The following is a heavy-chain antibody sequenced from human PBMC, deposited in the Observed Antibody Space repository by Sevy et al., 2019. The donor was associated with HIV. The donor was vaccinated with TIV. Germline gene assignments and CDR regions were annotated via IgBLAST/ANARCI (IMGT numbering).Heavy chain of an antibody. D-gene: IGHD3-22*01. CDR3: VREAQYSYYIYFAH. CDR2: ISAYYGRT. CDR1: GHTFTDYA. J-gene: IGHJ5*02. Sequence: ASVKVSCKASGHTFTDYAISWVRQAPGGGLEWVGWISAYYGRTIYAPSLQGRVTLTKNTSTNTAYMELRSLRSDDTAVYYCVREAQYSYYIYFAHWGQGTLVTVSS. V-gene: IGHV1-18*01.